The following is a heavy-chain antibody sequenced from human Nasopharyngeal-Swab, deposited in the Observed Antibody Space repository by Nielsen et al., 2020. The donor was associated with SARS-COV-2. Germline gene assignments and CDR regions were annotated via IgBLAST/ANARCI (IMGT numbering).Heavy chain of an antibody. V-gene: IGHV4-31*02. D-gene: IGHD3-22*01. Sequence: RQAPGKGLEWIGYIYYSGSTYYNPSLKSRVTISVDTSKNRFSLKLSSVTAADTAVYYCARETIPYDSSGFDAFDIWGQGTMVTVSS. CDR2: IYYSGST. J-gene: IGHJ3*02. CDR3: ARETIPYDSSGFDAFDI.